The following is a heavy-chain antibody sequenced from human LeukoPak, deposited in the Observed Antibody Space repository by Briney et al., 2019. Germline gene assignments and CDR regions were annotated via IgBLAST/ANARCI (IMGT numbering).Heavy chain of an antibody. D-gene: IGHD5-24*01. Sequence: LSLTCTVSGGSISSGGYYWSWIRQPPGKGLEWVGYIYHSGSTYYNPSLKSRVTISVDRSKNQFSLKLSSVTAADTAVYYCARLGRGYNIVYWGQGTLATVSS. V-gene: IGHV4-30-2*01. CDR2: IYHSGST. CDR3: ARLGRGYNIVY. J-gene: IGHJ4*02. CDR1: GGSISSGGYY.